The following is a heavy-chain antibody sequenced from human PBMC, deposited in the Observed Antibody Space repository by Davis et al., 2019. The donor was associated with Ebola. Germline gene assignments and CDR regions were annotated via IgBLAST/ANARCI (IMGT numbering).Heavy chain of an antibody. Sequence: GASLKISCAASGFSFSSYWMSWVRQAPGKGLEWVASIKQDGSNKYYVDSVKGRFTISRDNAKNSLYLQMNSLRAEDTAFYYCAKGDYFDINGYSYWGQGTLVTVSS. V-gene: IGHV3-7*03. J-gene: IGHJ4*02. CDR1: GFSFSSYW. D-gene: IGHD3-22*01. CDR3: AKGDYFDINGYSY. CDR2: IKQDGSNK.